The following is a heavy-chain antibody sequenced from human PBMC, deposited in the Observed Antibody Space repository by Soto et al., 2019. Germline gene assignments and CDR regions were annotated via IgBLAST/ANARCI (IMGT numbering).Heavy chain of an antibody. CDR1: GGTFSSYA. CDR2: IIPIFGTA. V-gene: IGHV1-69*06. D-gene: IGHD5-18*01. J-gene: IGHJ2*01. CDR3: ARGVYSYGVYWYFHL. Sequence: QVQLVQSGAEVKKPGSSVKVSCKASGGTFSSYAISWVRQAPGQGLEWMGGIIPIFGTANYAQKFQGRVTITADKSTSTAYMEPSSLSTEETGVYYCARGVYSYGVYWYFHLWGRGTLVTVSS.